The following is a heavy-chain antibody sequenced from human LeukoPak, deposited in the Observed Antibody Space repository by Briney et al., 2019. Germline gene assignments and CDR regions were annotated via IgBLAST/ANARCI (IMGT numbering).Heavy chain of an antibody. Sequence: GASVNVSCKASGCTFSSYAISWVRQAAGQGLDWMGGIIPIFGTANYAQKFQGRVTITTDESTSTAYMELSSLRSEDTAMYYCARDIVIIPAAIPLPATDWGQGTLVTVSS. V-gene: IGHV1-69*05. CDR1: GCTFSSYA. J-gene: IGHJ4*02. CDR2: IIPIFGTA. CDR3: ARDIVIIPAAIPLPATD. D-gene: IGHD2-2*01.